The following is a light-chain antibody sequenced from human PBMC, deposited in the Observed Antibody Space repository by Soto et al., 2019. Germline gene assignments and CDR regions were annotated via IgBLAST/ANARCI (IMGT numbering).Light chain of an antibody. Sequence: EIMMTQSPANLSVSPGERATLSCRASQSISSNLAWYQEKPGQAPRLLIYNASTRATGIPARFSGSASGTEFTLTINSLQSEDFAVYYCQQYNDWPLTFGGGTKVDIK. CDR1: QSISSN. J-gene: IGKJ4*01. CDR2: NAS. V-gene: IGKV3-15*01. CDR3: QQYNDWPLT.